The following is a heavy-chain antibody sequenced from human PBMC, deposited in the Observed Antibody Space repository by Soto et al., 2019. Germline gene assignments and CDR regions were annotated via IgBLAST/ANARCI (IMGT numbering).Heavy chain of an antibody. CDR3: ARERADDYDELEY. J-gene: IGHJ4*02. V-gene: IGHV3-30-3*01. CDR1: GFTFSSYA. Sequence: QVQLVESGGGVVQPGRSLRLSCAASGFTFSSYAMHWVRQAPGKGLEWVAVISYDGSNKYYADSVKGRFTISRDNSKNTLYLQMNSLRAEDTAVYYCARERADDYDELEYWGQGTLVTVSS. D-gene: IGHD4-17*01. CDR2: ISYDGSNK.